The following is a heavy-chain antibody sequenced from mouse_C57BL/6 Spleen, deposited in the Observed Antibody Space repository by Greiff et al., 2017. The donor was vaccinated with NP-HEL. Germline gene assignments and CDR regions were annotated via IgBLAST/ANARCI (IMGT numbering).Heavy chain of an antibody. J-gene: IGHJ3*01. D-gene: IGHD2-3*01. Sequence: QVQLKESGAELAKPGASVKLSCKASGYTFTSYWMHWVKQRPGQGLEWIGYINPSSGYTKYNQKFKDKATLTADKSSSTAYMQLSSLTYEDSAVYYCARSDDGYLAWFAYWGQGTLVTVSA. CDR3: ARSDDGYLAWFAY. CDR1: GYTFTSYW. CDR2: INPSSGYT. V-gene: IGHV1-7*01.